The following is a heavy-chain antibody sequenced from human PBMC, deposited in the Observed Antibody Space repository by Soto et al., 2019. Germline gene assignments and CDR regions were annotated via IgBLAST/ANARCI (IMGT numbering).Heavy chain of an antibody. D-gene: IGHD2-21*02. CDR1: GGSISSSSYY. J-gene: IGHJ4*02. V-gene: IGHV4-39*01. CDR2: IYYSGST. CDR3: ARLNCGGDCYSDY. Sequence: QLQLQESGPGLVKPSETLSLTCTVSGGSISSSSYYWGWIRQPPGKGLEWIGSIYYSGSTYYNPSLKSRVTISVDTSKNQFSLKLSSVTAADTAVYYCARLNCGGDCYSDYWGQGTLVTVSS.